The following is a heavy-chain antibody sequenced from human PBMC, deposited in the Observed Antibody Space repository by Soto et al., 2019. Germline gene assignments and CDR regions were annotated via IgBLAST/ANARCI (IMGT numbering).Heavy chain of an antibody. Sequence: DVQLVESGGGLIQPGESLRLSCAAFGLTISGKKYVAWVRQAPGKGLEWVSALYDVDGSFYADSVTGRFTISRDNSKNMVFLHMNSLQGDDTAVYYCAGGDYGDSIDFWGQGTLVTVSS. CDR2: LYDVDGS. V-gene: IGHV3-53*01. D-gene: IGHD4-17*01. CDR1: GLTISGKKY. J-gene: IGHJ4*02. CDR3: AGGDYGDSIDF.